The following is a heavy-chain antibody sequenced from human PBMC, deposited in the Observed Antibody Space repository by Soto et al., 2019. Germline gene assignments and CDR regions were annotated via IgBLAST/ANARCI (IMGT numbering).Heavy chain of an antibody. CDR3: ARQSGYYYLDY. CDR1: GGSISSSSYY. J-gene: IGHJ4*02. D-gene: IGHD3-3*01. CDR2: IYYSGST. Sequence: SETLSLTCTVSGGSISSSSYYWGWIRQPPGKGLEWIGSIYYSGSTYYNPSLKSRVTISVDTSKNQFSLKLSSVTAADTAVYYCARQSGYYYLDYWGQGTLVTV. V-gene: IGHV4-39*01.